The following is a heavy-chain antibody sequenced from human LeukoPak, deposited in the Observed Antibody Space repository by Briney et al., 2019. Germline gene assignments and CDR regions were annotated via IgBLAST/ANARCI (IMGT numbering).Heavy chain of an antibody. CDR2: INTNTGNP. V-gene: IGHV7-4-1*01. D-gene: IGHD3-9*01. J-gene: IGHJ4*02. CDR1: GYTFTSYA. Sequence: ASVKVSCKASGYTFTSYAMNWVRQAPGQGLEWMGWINTNTGNPTYAQGFTGRFVFSLDTSVSTAYLQIGSLKAEDTAVYYCAREYPPYYDILTGPRTIDYWGQGTLVTVSS. CDR3: AREYPPYYDILTGPRTIDY.